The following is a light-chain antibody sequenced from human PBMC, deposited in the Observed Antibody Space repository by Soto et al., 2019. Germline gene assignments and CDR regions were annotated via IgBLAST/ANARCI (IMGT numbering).Light chain of an antibody. J-gene: IGLJ2*01. CDR3: AAWDDRLDGVV. V-gene: IGLV1-36*01. CDR2: YDD. Sequence: QSVLTQPPSVSEAPRQRVTISCSGSSSNVGNNAVSWYQQFPGKAPKLLIYYDDVLPSGVSDRFSGSKSGTSASLAISGLQSEDEADEYCAAWDDRLDGVVFGGGTKLTVL. CDR1: SSNVGNNA.